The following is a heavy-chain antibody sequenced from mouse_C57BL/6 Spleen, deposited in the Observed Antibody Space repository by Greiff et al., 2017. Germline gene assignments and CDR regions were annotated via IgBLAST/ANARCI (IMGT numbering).Heavy chain of an antibody. J-gene: IGHJ4*01. CDR1: GYTFTSYT. CDR2: INPSSGYT. Sequence: LVESGAELARPGASVKMSCKASGYTFTSYTMHWVKQRPGQGLEWIGYINPSSGYTKYNQKFKDKATLTADKSSSTAYMQLSSLTSEDSAVYYCARRGGYDEYYYAMDYWGQGTSVTVSS. V-gene: IGHV1-4*01. CDR3: ARRGGYDEYYYAMDY. D-gene: IGHD2-2*01.